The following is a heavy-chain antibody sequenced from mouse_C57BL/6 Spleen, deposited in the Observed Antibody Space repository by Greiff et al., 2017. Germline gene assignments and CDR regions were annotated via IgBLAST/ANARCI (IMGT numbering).Heavy chain of an antibody. V-gene: IGHV1-69*01. D-gene: IGHD1-1*01. CDR3: SRGGTVVAYYAMDY. J-gene: IGHJ4*01. Sequence: VQLQQPGAELVLPGASVKLSCKASGYTFTSYWMHWVKQRPGQGLEWIGEIDPSDSYTNYNQKFKGKSTLTVDKSSSTAYMQLSSLTSEDSAVYYYSRGGTVVAYYAMDYWGQGTSVTVSS. CDR1: GYTFTSYW. CDR2: IDPSDSYT.